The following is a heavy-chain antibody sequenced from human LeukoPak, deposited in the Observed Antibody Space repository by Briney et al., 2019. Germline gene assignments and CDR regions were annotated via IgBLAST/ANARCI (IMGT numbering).Heavy chain of an antibody. CDR2: VNPKSGGT. D-gene: IGHD3-22*01. V-gene: IGHV1-2*02. J-gene: IGHJ3*02. Sequence: ASVKVSFKASGYTFTAHYMHWVRQAPGQGPEGMGWVNPKSGGTKYAERLQGRVTMTRDTSTSTVYMDLTNLRSDDTAVYYCARDTYYDSSGGNAVDIWGQGTVVTVSS. CDR1: GYTFTAHY. CDR3: ARDTYYDSSGGNAVDI.